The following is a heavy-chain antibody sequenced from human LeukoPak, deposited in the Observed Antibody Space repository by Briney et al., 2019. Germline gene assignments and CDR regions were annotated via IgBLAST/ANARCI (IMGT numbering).Heavy chain of an antibody. D-gene: IGHD5-12*01. CDR2: IIPIFGTA. V-gene: IGHV1-69*06. CDR1: GGTFSSYA. Sequence: GASVKVSCKASGGTFSSYAISWVRQAPGQGLEWMGGIIPIFGTANYAQKFQGRVTITADKSTSTAYMELSRLRSDDTAVYYCARVPGYSGYDFYYWGQGTLVTVSS. CDR3: ARVPGYSGYDFYY. J-gene: IGHJ4*02.